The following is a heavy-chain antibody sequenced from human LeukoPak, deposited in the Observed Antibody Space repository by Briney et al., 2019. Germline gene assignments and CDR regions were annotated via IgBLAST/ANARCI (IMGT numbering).Heavy chain of an antibody. CDR2: IKQDGSEK. V-gene: IGHV3-7*04. CDR3: ARGVDYDILTGYFDY. D-gene: IGHD3-9*01. J-gene: IGHJ4*02. Sequence: GGSLRLSCAASGFTFSNAWMSWVRQAPGKGLEWVANIKQDGSEKYYVDSVKGRFTISRDNAKNSLYLQMNSLRAEDTAVYYCARGVDYDILTGYFDYWGQGTLVTVSS. CDR1: GFTFSNAW.